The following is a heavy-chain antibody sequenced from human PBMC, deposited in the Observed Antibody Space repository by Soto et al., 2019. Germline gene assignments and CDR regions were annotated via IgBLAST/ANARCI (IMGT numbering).Heavy chain of an antibody. CDR1: GFTFSGHG. CDR3: ARADYGGNSVPFYYGMEV. Sequence: GGSLRLSCAASGFTFSGHGMHWVRQAPGKGLEWVAVIWYDGSNEDYAESVKGRFTISRDNSKNTLWLQMNSLRAEDTAVYYCARADYGGNSVPFYYGMEVWGQATTVTVSS. D-gene: IGHD4-17*01. J-gene: IGHJ6*02. CDR2: IWYDGSNE. V-gene: IGHV3-33*01.